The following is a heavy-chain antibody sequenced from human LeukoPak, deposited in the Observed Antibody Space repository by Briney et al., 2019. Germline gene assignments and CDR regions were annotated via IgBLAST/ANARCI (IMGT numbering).Heavy chain of an antibody. Sequence: PWGSLTLSCVVSGFTFNKYWMNWVRQAPGKGLEWVANIHEDGSDKYYVDSVKGRFTISRDNAKNSLYLQMNNLGAEDTAVYYCARWGTYSSGWLGAFDIWGQGTMVTVSS. CDR1: GFTFNKYW. J-gene: IGHJ3*02. D-gene: IGHD6-13*01. CDR2: IHEDGSDK. CDR3: ARWGTYSSGWLGAFDI. V-gene: IGHV3-7*05.